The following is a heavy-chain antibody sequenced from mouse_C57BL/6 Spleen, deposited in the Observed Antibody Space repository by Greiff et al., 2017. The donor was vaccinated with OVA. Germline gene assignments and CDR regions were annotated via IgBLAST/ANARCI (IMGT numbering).Heavy chain of an antibody. V-gene: IGHV5-6*01. CDR3: ARLLGYGISPYYFDY. D-gene: IGHD1-1*01. CDR2: ISSGGSYT. J-gene: IGHJ2*01. CDR1: GFTFSSYG. Sequence: EVKLVESGGDLVKPGGSLKLSCAASGFTFSSYGMSWVRQTPDKRLEWVATISSGGSYTDYPDSVKGRFTISRDNAKNTLYLQMSSLKSADTAMYYCARLLGYGISPYYFDYWGQGTTLTVSS.